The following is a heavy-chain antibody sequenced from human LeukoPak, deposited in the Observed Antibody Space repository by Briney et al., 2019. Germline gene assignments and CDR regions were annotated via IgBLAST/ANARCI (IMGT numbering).Heavy chain of an antibody. CDR2: IIPIFGTA. Sequence: ASVKVSCKASGGTFSSYTISWVRQAPGQGLEWMGGIIPIFGTANYAQKFQGRVTITADESTSTAYMELSSLRSEDTAVYYCARDRAGTAVAGTQNYYYGMDVWGQGTTVTVSS. J-gene: IGHJ6*02. V-gene: IGHV1-69*13. CDR1: GGTFSSYT. D-gene: IGHD6-19*01. CDR3: ARDRAGTAVAGTQNYYYGMDV.